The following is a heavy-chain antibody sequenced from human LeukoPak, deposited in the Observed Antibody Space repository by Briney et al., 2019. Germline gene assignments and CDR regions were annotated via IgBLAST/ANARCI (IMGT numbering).Heavy chain of an antibody. CDR3: AYGSGRK. V-gene: IGHV4-4*09. J-gene: IGHJ4*02. D-gene: IGHD3-10*01. CDR2: IYTSGST. CDR1: GGSISSYY. Sequence: SETLSLTCTVSGGSISSYYWSWIRQPPGKGLERSGYIYTSGSTNYNPSLKSRDPISVDTSKNQFSLKLSSVTAADTAVYYCAYGSGRKWGQGTLVTVSS.